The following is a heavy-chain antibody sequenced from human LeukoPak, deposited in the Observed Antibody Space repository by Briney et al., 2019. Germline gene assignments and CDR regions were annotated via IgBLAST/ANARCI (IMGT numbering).Heavy chain of an antibody. D-gene: IGHD2-21*02. CDR1: GFTFSSYA. J-gene: IGHJ4*02. V-gene: IGHV3-23*01. CDR2: ITAGGDNT. CDR3: AKGHYPDASCAGDCYYSY. Sequence: GGSLRLSCAASGFTFSSYAMTWVRQAPGKGLEWVSGITAGGDNTFSADSVKGRFTISRDNSKNTLYLQTDSLRAEDTAVYYCAKGHYPDASCAGDCYYSYWGQGTLVTVSS.